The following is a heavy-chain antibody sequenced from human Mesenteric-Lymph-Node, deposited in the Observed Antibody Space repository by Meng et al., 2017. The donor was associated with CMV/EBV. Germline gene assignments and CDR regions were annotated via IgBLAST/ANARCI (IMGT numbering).Heavy chain of an antibody. J-gene: IGHJ4*02. D-gene: IGHD5-24*01. CDR3: TRDHEIAGGAGY. V-gene: IGHV3-20*04. Sequence: GGSLRLSCAASGFTFDDYGMSWVRQAPGKGLEWVSGINWNGGSTGYADSVKGRFTISRDNAKNTLYLQMNSLRAEDTAVYYCTRDHEIAGGAGYWGQGTLVTVSS. CDR2: INWNGGST. CDR1: GFTFDDYG.